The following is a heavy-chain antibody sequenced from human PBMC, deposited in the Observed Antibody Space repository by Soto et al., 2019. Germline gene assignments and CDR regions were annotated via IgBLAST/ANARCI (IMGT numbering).Heavy chain of an antibody. CDR2: ISGSGGST. V-gene: IGHV3-23*01. J-gene: IGHJ5*02. D-gene: IGHD6-19*01. Sequence: GGSLRLSCAASGFTFSSYAMSWVRQAPGKGLEWVSAISGSGGSTYYADSVKGRFTISRDNSKNTLYLQMNSLRAEDTAVYYCAKDRGPGKQWLEGNWFDPWGQGTLVTVSS. CDR1: GFTFSSYA. CDR3: AKDRGPGKQWLEGNWFDP.